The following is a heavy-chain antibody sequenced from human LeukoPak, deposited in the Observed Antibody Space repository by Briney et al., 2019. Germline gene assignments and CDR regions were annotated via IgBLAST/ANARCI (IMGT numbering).Heavy chain of an antibody. J-gene: IGHJ4*02. CDR1: GFTSGTYW. D-gene: IGHD4-17*01. V-gene: IGHV3-7*03. Sequence: GGSLRLSCAASGFTSGTYWMSWVRQAPGKGLEWVANIKQDGSEKYYVDSVRGRFTISRDNAKNSLYLQMNSLRAEDTAVYYCAVGLTTVTTRTSYWGQGTLVTVS. CDR2: IKQDGSEK. CDR3: AVGLTTVTTRTSY.